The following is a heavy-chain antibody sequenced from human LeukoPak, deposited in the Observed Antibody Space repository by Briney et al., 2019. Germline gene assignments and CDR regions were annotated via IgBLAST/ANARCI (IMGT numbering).Heavy chain of an antibody. V-gene: IGHV3-53*01. CDR2: IYNDGST. CDR3: ARDRNSFGIASSSRSHDSWSHDSFDM. CDR1: GFTVSSSY. Sequence: GGSLRLSCAASGFTVSSSYMSWVRQAPGKGLEWVSVIYNDGSTYYVDSVKGRFTISRDNSKNTLYLQINSVRAEDTAVYYCARDRNSFGIASSSRSHDSWSHDSFDMWGQGTMVTVSS. D-gene: IGHD6-13*01. J-gene: IGHJ3*02.